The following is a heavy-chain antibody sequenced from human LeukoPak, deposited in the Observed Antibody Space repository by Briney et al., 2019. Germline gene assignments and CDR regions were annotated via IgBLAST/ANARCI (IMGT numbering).Heavy chain of an antibody. D-gene: IGHD3-16*01. J-gene: IGHJ4*02. CDR2: INPNSGGT. CDR1: GYTFTGYY. Sequence: ASVKVSCKASGYTFTGYYMHWVRQAPGQGLEWMGWINPNSGGTNYAQKFQGRVTMTRDTSISTAYMELSSLRSEDTAVYYCARIDGVVSDSYYFDYWGQGTLVTVSS. CDR3: ARIDGVVSDSYYFDY. V-gene: IGHV1-2*02.